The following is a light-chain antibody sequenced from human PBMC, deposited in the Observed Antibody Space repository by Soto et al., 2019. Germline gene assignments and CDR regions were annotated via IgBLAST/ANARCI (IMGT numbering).Light chain of an antibody. J-gene: IGLJ2*01. CDR1: SSNIGNNY. CDR3: AAWDDSLIAVV. CDR2: RNN. Sequence: QSVLTQPPSASGTPGQRVTIACSGSSSNIGNNYVYWYQQVPGTAPKLLIYRNNQRPSGVPDRFSGSKSGTSASLAISGLRSEDEADYYCAAWDDSLIAVVFGGGTKLTVL. V-gene: IGLV1-47*01.